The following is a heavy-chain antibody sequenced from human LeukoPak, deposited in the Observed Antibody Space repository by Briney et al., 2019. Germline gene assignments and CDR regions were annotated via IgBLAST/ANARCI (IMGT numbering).Heavy chain of an antibody. V-gene: IGHV3-21*01. D-gene: IGHD1-1*01. J-gene: IGHJ4*02. CDR1: GFTFSSYS. CDR2: ISSSSSYI. Sequence: GGSLRLSCAASGFTFSSYSMNWVRQAPGKGLEWVSSISSSSSYIYYADSVKGRFTISRDNGKNSLYLQMNSLRAEDTAVYYCARDRDGGLEVDYWGQGTLVTVSS. CDR3: ARDRDGGLEVDY.